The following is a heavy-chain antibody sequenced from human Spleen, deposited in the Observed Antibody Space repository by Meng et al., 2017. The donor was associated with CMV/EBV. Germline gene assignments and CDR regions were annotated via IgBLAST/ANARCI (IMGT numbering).Heavy chain of an antibody. D-gene: IGHD6-19*01. CDR2: IYYSGST. CDR3: ARAASSGWYWYYYGMDV. CDR1: GGSISSYY. Sequence: SETLSLTCAVSGGSISSYYWSWIRQPPGKGLEWIGYIYYSGSTNYNPSLKSRVTISVDTSKNQFSLKLSSVTAADTAVYYCARAASSGWYWYYYGMDVWGQGTTVTVSS. J-gene: IGHJ6*02. V-gene: IGHV4-59*01.